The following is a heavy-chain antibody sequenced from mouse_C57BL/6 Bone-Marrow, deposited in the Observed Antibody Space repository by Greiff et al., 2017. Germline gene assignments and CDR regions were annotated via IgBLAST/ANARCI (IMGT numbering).Heavy chain of an antibody. CDR3: AREGGYYYGSSCGWYFDV. Sequence: DVQLQESGPGLVKPSQSLSLTCSVTGYSITSGYYWNWIRQFPGNKLEWMGYISYDGSNNYNPSLKNRISITRDTSKNQFFLKLNSVTTEDTATYYCAREGGYYYGSSCGWYFDVWGTGTTVTVSS. CDR2: ISYDGSN. CDR1: GYSITSGYY. D-gene: IGHD1-1*01. J-gene: IGHJ1*03. V-gene: IGHV3-6*01.